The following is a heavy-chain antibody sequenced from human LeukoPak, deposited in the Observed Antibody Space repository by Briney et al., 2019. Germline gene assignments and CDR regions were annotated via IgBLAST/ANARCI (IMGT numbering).Heavy chain of an antibody. CDR3: ARDSRLSRWLVRQDY. D-gene: IGHD6-19*01. Sequence: GGSLRLSCAASRFTFCMTWVRQAPGKGLEWVANIKQDGSEKYYVDSVKGRFTISRDNAKNSLYLQMNSLRAEDTAVYYCARDSRLSRWLVRQDYWGQGTLVTVSS. J-gene: IGHJ4*02. CDR2: IKQDGSEK. V-gene: IGHV3-7*01. CDR1: RFTFC.